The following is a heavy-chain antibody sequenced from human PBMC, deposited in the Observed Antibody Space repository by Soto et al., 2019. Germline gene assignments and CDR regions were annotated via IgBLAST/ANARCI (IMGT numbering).Heavy chain of an antibody. D-gene: IGHD5-18*01. CDR2: INPNSGGT. Sequence: QVQLVQSGAEVQKPGSSVKVSCKASGGTFSSYAISWVRQAPGQGLEWMGWINPNSGGTNYAQKFQGWVTMTRDTSISTAYMELSRLRSDDTAVYYCARGDTAMADFDYWGQGTLVTVSS. CDR1: GGTFSSYA. J-gene: IGHJ4*02. CDR3: ARGDTAMADFDY. V-gene: IGHV1-2*04.